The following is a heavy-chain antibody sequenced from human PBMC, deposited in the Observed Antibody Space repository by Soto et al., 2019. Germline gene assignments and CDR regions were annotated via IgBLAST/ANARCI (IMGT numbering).Heavy chain of an antibody. CDR2: INHRGTT. Sequence: QVQLQQWGAGLLKSSETLSLTCAFYGASFSGHYWSWIRQAPGMGLEWIGEINHRGTTNYNPSLKSRVTISADTAKNQFSLKLGAVTAADTAVYFSARGVEMAATYLDHWGQGTLVSVSS. V-gene: IGHV4-34*02. CDR3: ARGVEMAATYLDH. D-gene: IGHD2-15*01. J-gene: IGHJ4*02. CDR1: GASFSGHY.